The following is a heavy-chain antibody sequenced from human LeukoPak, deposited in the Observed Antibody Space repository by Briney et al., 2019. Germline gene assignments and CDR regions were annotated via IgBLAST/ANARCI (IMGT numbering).Heavy chain of an antibody. V-gene: IGHV4-59*08. Sequence: SETLSLTCTVSGGSISSYYWSWIRQPPGRRLEWIGYISYSGNTNYNPSLQSRVTISVDTSKNQFSLKLNSVTAADTAVYYCASGPGYYDSSGYPYWGQGTLVTVSS. CDR3: ASGPGYYDSSGYPY. D-gene: IGHD3-22*01. J-gene: IGHJ4*02. CDR2: ISYSGNT. CDR1: GGSISSYY.